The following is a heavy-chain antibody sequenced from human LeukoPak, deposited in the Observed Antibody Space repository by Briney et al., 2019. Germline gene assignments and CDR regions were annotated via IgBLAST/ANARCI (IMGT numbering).Heavy chain of an antibody. J-gene: IGHJ3*02. CDR2: ISWNSGGV. CDR1: GFTFDDYA. CDR3: ARKKSWPDAFDI. V-gene: IGHV3-9*01. D-gene: IGHD3-10*01. Sequence: GRSLRLSCAASGFTFDDYAMYWVRQAPGKGLEWVPGISWNSGGVGYADSVKGRFTISRDNAKNSLYLQMNSLRAEDTAVYYCARKKSWPDAFDIWGQGTMVTVSS.